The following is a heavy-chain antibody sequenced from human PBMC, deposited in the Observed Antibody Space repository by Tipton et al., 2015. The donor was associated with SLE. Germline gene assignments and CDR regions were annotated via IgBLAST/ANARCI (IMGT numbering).Heavy chain of an antibody. V-gene: IGHV4-30-4*01. CDR2: IYYSGST. Sequence: TLSLTCTVSGGSISSGDYYWSWIRQPPGKGLEWIGYIYYSGSTYYNPSLKSRVTISVDTSKNQFSLKLSSVTAADTAVYYCARDYSRYSYGPFFDYWGRGTLVTVSS. J-gene: IGHJ4*02. CDR1: GGSISSGDYY. CDR3: ARDYSRYSYGPFFDY. D-gene: IGHD5-18*01.